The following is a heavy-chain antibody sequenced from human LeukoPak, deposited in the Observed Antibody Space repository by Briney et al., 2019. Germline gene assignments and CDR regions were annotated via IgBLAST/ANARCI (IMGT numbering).Heavy chain of an antibody. V-gene: IGHV3-30-3*01. J-gene: IGHJ4*02. D-gene: IGHD6-13*01. CDR2: ISYDGSNK. Sequence: GGSLRLSCAASGFTFSRYWMTWVRQAPGKGLEWVAVISYDGSNKYYADSVKGRFTISRDNSKNTLYLQMNSLRAEDTAVYYCARGGDSSSWYYYFDYWGQGTLVTVSS. CDR3: ARGGDSSSWYYYFDY. CDR1: GFTFSRYW.